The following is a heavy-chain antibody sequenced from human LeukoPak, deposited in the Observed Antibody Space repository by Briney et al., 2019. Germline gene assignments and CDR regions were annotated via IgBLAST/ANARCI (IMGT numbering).Heavy chain of an antibody. D-gene: IGHD6-13*01. V-gene: IGHV1-3*01. Sequence: ASVKVSCKASGYTFTSYTMHWVRQAPGQRLEWMGWINAGNGNTKYSQKFQGRVTITRDTSASTAYMELSSPRSEDTTVYYCARGRSSWIFVDYWGQGTLVTVSS. CDR2: INAGNGNT. CDR1: GYTFTSYT. CDR3: ARGRSSWIFVDY. J-gene: IGHJ4*02.